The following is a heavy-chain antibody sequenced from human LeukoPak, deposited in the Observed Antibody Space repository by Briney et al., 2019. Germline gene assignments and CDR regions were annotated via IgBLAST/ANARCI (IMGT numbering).Heavy chain of an antibody. CDR3: ASNDYVWGSYRPLDY. J-gene: IGHJ4*02. CDR1: GYTFTGYY. D-gene: IGHD3-16*02. V-gene: IGHV1-2*02. CDR2: INPNSGGT. Sequence: ASVKVSCKASGYTFTGYYMHWVRQAPGQGLEWMGWINPNSGGTNYAQKFQGRVTMTRDTSISTAYMELSRLRSDDTAMYYCASNDYVWGSYRPLDYWGQGTLVTVSS.